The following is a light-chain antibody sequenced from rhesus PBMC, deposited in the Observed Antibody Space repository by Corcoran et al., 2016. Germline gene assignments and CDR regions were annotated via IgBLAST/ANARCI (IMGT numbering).Light chain of an antibody. CDR2: AAS. J-gene: IGKJ1*01. CDR1: QGISDY. CDR3: LQCYSTPWT. V-gene: IGKV1-36*02. Sequence: DIQMTQSPSSLSSSVGDRVTITCRASQGISDYLSWYQQKPGKAPKRLIYAASRLESGVPSRFSGSGSGTDFTLTISSLQPDDFAAYYCLQCYSTPWTFGQGTKVEIK.